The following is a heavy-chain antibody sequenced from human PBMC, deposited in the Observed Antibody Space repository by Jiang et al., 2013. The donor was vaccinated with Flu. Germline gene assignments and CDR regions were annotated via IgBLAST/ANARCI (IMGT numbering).Heavy chain of an antibody. D-gene: IGHD2-15*01. J-gene: IGHJ4*02. Sequence: SGISWNSGSMGYADSVKGRFTISRDNAKNSLYLQMNSLRAEDTALYYCAKTGVGYCSGGSCYAYFDYWGQGTLVTVSS. CDR3: AKTGVGYCSGGSCYAYFDY. V-gene: IGHV3-9*01. CDR2: ISWNSGSM.